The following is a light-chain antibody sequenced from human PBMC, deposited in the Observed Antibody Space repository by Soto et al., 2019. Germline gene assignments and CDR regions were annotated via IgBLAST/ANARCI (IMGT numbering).Light chain of an antibody. J-gene: IGKJ2*01. CDR2: SAS. Sequence: DIQMTQSPSSLSASLGDRVTITCRASQAINTYLHWFQQRPGGAPKLLIYSASSLQTGVPPRFSCSGSGTHFTLTISSLQAEDFATYYCQQSSSTPHTFGQGTIVEIK. V-gene: IGKV1-39*01. CDR3: QQSSSTPHT. CDR1: QAINTY.